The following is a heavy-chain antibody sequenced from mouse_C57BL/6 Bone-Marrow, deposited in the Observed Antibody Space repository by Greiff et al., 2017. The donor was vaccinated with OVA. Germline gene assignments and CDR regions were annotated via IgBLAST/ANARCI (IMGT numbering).Heavy chain of an antibody. V-gene: IGHV1-47*01. CDR2: FHPYNDDT. J-gene: IGHJ3*01. CDR3: ARPGDYDEDWFAY. Sequence: QVQLQQSGAELVKPGASVKMSCKASGYAFTTYPIEWMKQNHGKSLEWIGNFHPYNDDTKYNEKFKGKATLTVEKSSSTGYLELSRLTSDDSAVYYCARPGDYDEDWFAYWGQGTRVTVSA. CDR1: GYAFTTYP. D-gene: IGHD2-4*01.